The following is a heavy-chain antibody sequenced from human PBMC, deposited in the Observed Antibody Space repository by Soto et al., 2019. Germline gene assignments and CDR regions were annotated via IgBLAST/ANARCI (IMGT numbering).Heavy chain of an antibody. J-gene: IGHJ6*02. CDR1: GYTFTSYG. CDR3: ARDRLPTAMVDDYYYGMDV. CDR2: ISAYNGNT. Sequence: GGSVKVSCKASGYTFTSYGIRWVRQAPGQGVDWMGWISAYNGNTNYAQKLQGRVTMTTDTSTSTAYMELRSLRSDDTAVYYCARDRLPTAMVDDYYYGMDVWGQGTKVTVSS. V-gene: IGHV1-18*01. D-gene: IGHD5-18*01.